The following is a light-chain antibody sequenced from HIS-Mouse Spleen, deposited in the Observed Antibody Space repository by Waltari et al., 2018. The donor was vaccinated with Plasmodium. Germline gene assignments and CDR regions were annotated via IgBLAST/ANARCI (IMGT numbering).Light chain of an antibody. J-gene: IGKJ2*01. Sequence: DIVMTPSPDSLAVSLGERAIINSRSSQRVLYSSNNKNYLAWYQQKPGQPPKRLIYWASTRESGVPDRFSGSGSGTDFTLTISSLQAEDVAVYYCQQYYSTPPYTFGQGTKLEIK. CDR1: QRVLYSSNNKNY. V-gene: IGKV4-1*01. CDR2: WAS. CDR3: QQYYSTPPYT.